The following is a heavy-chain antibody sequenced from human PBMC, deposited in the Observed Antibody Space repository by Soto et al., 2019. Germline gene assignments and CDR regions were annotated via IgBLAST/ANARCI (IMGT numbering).Heavy chain of an antibody. J-gene: IGHJ6*02. CDR2: INPNSGGT. CDR1: GYTFTGYY. Sequence: ASVKVSCKASGYTFTGYYMHWVRQAPGQGLEWMGWINPNSGGTNYAQKFQGWVTMTRDTSISTAYMELSRLRSDDTAVYYCARGLGEFTYYYGMDVWGQGTTVTVSS. CDR3: ARGLGEFTYYYGMDV. D-gene: IGHD3-10*01. V-gene: IGHV1-2*04.